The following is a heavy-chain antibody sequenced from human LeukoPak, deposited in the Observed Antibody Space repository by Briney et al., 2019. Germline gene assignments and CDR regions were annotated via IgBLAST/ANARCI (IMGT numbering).Heavy chain of an antibody. D-gene: IGHD2-15*01. CDR1: GFTFSDYY. CDR2: ISSSGSTI. V-gene: IGHV3-11*04. Sequence: PGGPLRLSCAASGFTFSDYYMSWIRQAPGKGLEWVSYISSSGSTIYYADSVKGRFTISRDNAKNSLYLQMNTLRADDTAVYYCVRVGIVSTDDNWFDSWGQGTLVTVSS. J-gene: IGHJ5*01. CDR3: VRVGIVSTDDNWFDS.